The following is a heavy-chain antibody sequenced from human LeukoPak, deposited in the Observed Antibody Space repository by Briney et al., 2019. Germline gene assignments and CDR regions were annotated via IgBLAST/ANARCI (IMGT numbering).Heavy chain of an antibody. D-gene: IGHD3-22*01. CDR3: ARWADDSSGYYYDY. J-gene: IGHJ4*02. CDR1: GYTFTSYA. CDR2: IIPIFGTA. V-gene: IGHV1-69*13. Sequence: ASVKVSCKASGYTFTSYAMNWVRQAPGQGLEWMGGIIPIFGTANYAQKFQGRVTITADESTSTAYMELSSLRSEDTAVYYCARWADDSSGYYYDYWGQGTLVTVSS.